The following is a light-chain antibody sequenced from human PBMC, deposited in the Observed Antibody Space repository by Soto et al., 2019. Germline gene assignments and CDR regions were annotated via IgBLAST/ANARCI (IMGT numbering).Light chain of an antibody. V-gene: IGKV3-11*01. CDR1: QSVSSY. CDR3: QQRSNWLT. CDR2: DAS. J-gene: IGKJ4*01. Sequence: ENLLSHSPATLSFSPGERAPPSCRASQSVSSYLAWYQQKPGQAPRLLIYDASNRATGIPARFSGSGSGTDFTLTISSLEPEDFAVYYCQQRSNWLTFGGGTKVDIK.